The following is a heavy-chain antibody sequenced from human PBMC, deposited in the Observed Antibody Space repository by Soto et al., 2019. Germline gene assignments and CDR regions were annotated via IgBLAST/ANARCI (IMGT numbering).Heavy chain of an antibody. CDR3: AKDLYPMDSNLLSLAGTGMDV. V-gene: IGHV3-23*01. Sequence: GGSLSLSCAASGFTFSSYAMSWVRQAPGKGLEWVSAISGSGGSTYYADSVKGRFTISRDNSKNTLYLQMNSLRAEDTAVYYCAKDLYPMDSNLLSLAGTGMDVWGQGTTVTVSS. CDR2: ISGSGGST. D-gene: IGHD2-21*01. CDR1: GFTFSSYA. J-gene: IGHJ6*02.